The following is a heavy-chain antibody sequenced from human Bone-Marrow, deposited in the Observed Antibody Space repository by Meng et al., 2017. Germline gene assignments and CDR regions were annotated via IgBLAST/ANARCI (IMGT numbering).Heavy chain of an antibody. Sequence: ASVKVSCKASGYTFTSYYMHWVRQAPGQGLEWMGIINPSGGSTSYAQKFQGRVTMTRDTSTSTVYMELSSLRSEDTAVYYCARAGPGIGSSWYEVYWGQGTLVTVSS. CDR2: INPSGGST. V-gene: IGHV1-46*01. CDR1: GYTFTSYY. J-gene: IGHJ4*02. D-gene: IGHD6-13*01. CDR3: ARAGPGIGSSWYEVY.